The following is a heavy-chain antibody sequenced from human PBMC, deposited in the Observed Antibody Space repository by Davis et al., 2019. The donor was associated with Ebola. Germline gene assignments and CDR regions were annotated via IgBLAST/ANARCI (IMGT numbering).Heavy chain of an antibody. V-gene: IGHV3-30*02. CDR1: GFTFSSYG. CDR2: IRYDGSNK. D-gene: IGHD5-24*01. Sequence: PGGSLRLSCAASGFTFSSYGMHWVRQAPGKGLEWVAFIRYDGSNKYYADSVKGRFTISRDNSKNTLYLQMNSLRAEDTAVYYCARVVVRDGYNYGCFDYWGQGTLVTVSS. CDR3: ARVVVRDGYNYGCFDY. J-gene: IGHJ4*02.